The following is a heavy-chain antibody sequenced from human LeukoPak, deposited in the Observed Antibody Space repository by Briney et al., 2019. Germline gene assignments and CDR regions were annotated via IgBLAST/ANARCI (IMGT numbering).Heavy chain of an antibody. V-gene: IGHV4-59*01. J-gene: IGHJ4*02. CDR1: GGSISSYY. CDR2: IYYSGST. CDR3: AATATLTQGVDY. Sequence: SETLSLTCTVSGGSISSYYWSWIRQPPGKGLEWIGYIYYSGSTNYNPSLKSRVTISVDTSKNQFSLKLSSVTAADTAVYCCAATATLTQGVDYWGQGTLVTVSS. D-gene: IGHD2-15*01.